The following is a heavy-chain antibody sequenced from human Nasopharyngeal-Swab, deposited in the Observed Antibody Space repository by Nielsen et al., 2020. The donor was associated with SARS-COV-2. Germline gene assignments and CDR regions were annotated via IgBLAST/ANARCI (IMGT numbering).Heavy chain of an antibody. V-gene: IGHV3-21*01. J-gene: IGHJ6*02. CDR2: ISSSSSYM. CDR3: ARDQGYCSGGSCYYYYGMDV. D-gene: IGHD2-15*01. CDR1: GFTFSSYS. Sequence: GGSLRLSCAASGFTFSSYSMNWVRQAPGKGLEWVSSISSSSSYMYYADSVKGRFTISRDNAKNSLYLQTNSLRAEDTAVYYCARDQGYCSGGSCYYYYGMDVWGQGTTVTVSS.